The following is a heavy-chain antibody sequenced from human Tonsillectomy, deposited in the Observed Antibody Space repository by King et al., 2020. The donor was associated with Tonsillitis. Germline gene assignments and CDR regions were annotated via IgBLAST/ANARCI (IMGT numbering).Heavy chain of an antibody. CDR1: RFIFSSFA. CDR3: ARQLGYTYGPFDY. V-gene: IGHV3-23*01. CDR2: ISGSGGDT. J-gene: IGHJ4*02. Sequence: VQLLESGGGLVQPGGSLRLSCEASRFIFSSFAMTWVRQAPGKGLECVSGISGSGGDTYYADSVKGRFTISRDNSRNTLYLQMNSLRADDTAVYYCARQLGYTYGPFDYWGQGSPVIVSS. D-gene: IGHD5-18*01.